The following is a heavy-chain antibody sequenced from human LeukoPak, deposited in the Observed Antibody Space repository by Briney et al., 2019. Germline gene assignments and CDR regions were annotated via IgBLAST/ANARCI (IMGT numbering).Heavy chain of an antibody. D-gene: IGHD6-19*01. CDR1: GFTFSSFA. Sequence: PGGSLRLSCAASGFTFSSFAMNWVRQAPGKGLEWVSTISGTGDSTNYADPVKGRFTISRDNSKNTLSLQLSSLRAEDTAVYYCAKDYSSGWYDYWGQGTLVTVSS. J-gene: IGHJ4*02. CDR3: AKDYSSGWYDY. CDR2: ISGTGDST. V-gene: IGHV3-23*01.